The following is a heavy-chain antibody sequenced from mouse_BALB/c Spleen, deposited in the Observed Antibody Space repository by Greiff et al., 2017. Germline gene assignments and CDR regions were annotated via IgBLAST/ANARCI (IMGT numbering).Heavy chain of an antibody. V-gene: IGHV3-2*02. CDR1: GYSITSYYA. CDR3: ARYLGRGNFDV. J-gene: IGHJ1*01. D-gene: IGHD4-1*01. Sequence: EVQLVESGPGLVKPSQSLSLTCTVTGYSITSYYAWNWIRQFPGNKLEWLGYISYSGSTSYNPSLKSRISITRDTSKNQFFLQLNSVTTEDTATYYCARYLGRGNFDVWGAGTTVTVSA. CDR2: ISYSGST.